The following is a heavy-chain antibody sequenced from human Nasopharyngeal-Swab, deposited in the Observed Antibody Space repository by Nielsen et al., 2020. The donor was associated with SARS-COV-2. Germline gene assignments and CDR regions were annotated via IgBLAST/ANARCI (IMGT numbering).Heavy chain of an antibody. CDR1: GGTFSSYA. J-gene: IGHJ6*02. Sequence: SCKASGGTFSSYAMSWVRQAPGKGLEWVSAISGSGGSTYYADSVKGRFTISRDNSKNTLYLQLNSLRAEDTAVYYCAKDHYYDSSGFFSNYYYYGMDVWGQGTTVTVSS. CDR2: ISGSGGST. D-gene: IGHD3-22*01. CDR3: AKDHYYDSSGFFSNYYYYGMDV. V-gene: IGHV3-23*01.